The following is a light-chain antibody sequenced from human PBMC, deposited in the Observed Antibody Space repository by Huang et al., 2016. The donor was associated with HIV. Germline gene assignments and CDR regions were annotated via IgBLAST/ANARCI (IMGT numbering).Light chain of an antibody. CDR2: DGS. Sequence: EVVLTQSPPTLSLFPGETATLSCRASQTIGTYVAWYHQRPGQGPRLLIYDGSNRAAGVPARISGAGSGTTFTLSISGLESEDFGVYYCQQRRSWPLTFGGGTKVEV. V-gene: IGKV3-11*01. CDR3: QQRRSWPLT. J-gene: IGKJ4*01. CDR1: QTIGTY.